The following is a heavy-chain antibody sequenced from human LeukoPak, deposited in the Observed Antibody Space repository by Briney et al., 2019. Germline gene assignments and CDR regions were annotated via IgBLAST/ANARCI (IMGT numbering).Heavy chain of an antibody. Sequence: ASVKVSCKASGYTFTGDYMHWVRQAPGQGLEWMGWINPNSGGTNYAQKFQGRVTMTRDTPISTAYMELSRLRSDDTAVYYCARKTDQHCSGGSCFDYWGQGTLVTVSS. CDR2: INPNSGGT. D-gene: IGHD2-15*01. J-gene: IGHJ4*02. CDR1: GYTFTGDY. V-gene: IGHV1-2*02. CDR3: ARKTDQHCSGGSCFDY.